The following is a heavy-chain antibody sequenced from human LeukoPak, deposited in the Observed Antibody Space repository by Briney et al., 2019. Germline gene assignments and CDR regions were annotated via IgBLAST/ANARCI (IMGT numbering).Heavy chain of an antibody. CDR1: GGSINSYY. CDR3: VRPDDNSFDF. V-gene: IGHV4-59*08. D-gene: IGHD3-9*01. J-gene: IGHJ3*01. Sequence: SETLSLTCTVSGGSINSYYWSWIRQPPGKGLEWIGYIYYSGSTNYNPSLKSRVTISVDTSKNQFSLKLSSVTAADTAVYYCVRPDDNSFDFWGQGTMVTVSS. CDR2: IYYSGST.